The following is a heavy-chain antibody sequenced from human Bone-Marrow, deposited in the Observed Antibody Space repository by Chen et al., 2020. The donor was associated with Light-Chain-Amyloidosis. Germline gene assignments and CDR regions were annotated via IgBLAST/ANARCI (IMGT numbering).Heavy chain of an antibody. CDR1: GGSISSSSYY. CDR3: ARDYYDSSGYTDAFDI. CDR2: IYYSGRT. V-gene: IGHV4-39*07. Sequence: QLQLQESGPGLVKPSETLSLTCTVSGGSISSSSYYWGWIRQPPGKGLEWIGSIYYSGRTYYNPSLKSRVTISVDTSKNQFSLKLSSVTAADTAVYYCARDYYDSSGYTDAFDIWGQGTMVTVSS. J-gene: IGHJ3*02. D-gene: IGHD3-22*01.